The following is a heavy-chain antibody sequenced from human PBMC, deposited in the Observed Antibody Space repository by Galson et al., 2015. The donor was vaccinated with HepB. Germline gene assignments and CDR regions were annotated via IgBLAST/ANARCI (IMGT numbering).Heavy chain of an antibody. CDR2: ISSSSSYI. V-gene: IGHV3-21*01. J-gene: IGHJ4*02. D-gene: IGHD4-23*01. Sequence: SLRLSCAASGFTFSSYSMNWVRQAPGKGLEWVSSISSSSSYIYYADSVKGRFTISRDNAKNSLYLQMNSLRAEDTAVYYCARGPPRALYGGTPWGYYFDYWGQGTLVTVSS. CDR1: GFTFSSYS. CDR3: ARGPPRALYGGTPWGYYFDY.